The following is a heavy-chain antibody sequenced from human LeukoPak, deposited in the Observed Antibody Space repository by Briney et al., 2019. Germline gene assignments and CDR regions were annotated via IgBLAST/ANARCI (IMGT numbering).Heavy chain of an antibody. Sequence: GGSLRLSCAASGFTFSSYCMSWVRQAPGKGLEWVGNIKQDGSEKYYVDSVKGRFTISRDNAKNSLYMQMSSLRAEDTAVYYCARDSSGWQYAFDIWGQGKMVTVSS. D-gene: IGHD6-19*01. CDR3: ARDSSGWQYAFDI. J-gene: IGHJ3*02. CDR1: GFTFSSYC. V-gene: IGHV3-7*01. CDR2: IKQDGSEK.